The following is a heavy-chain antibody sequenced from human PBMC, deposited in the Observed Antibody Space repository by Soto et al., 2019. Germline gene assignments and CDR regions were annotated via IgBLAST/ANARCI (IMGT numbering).Heavy chain of an antibody. Sequence: QVQLVESGGGVVQPGRSLRLSCAASGFTFSIYGIHWVRQAPGKGLEWVAVIWHDGSYKYYADSVKGRFTISRDNSKNTRYLQMNSLRAGDTAVYYCARAVGPFDYWGQGTLVTVSS. CDR2: IWHDGSYK. V-gene: IGHV3-33*01. CDR1: GFTFSIYG. D-gene: IGHD1-26*01. CDR3: ARAVGPFDY. J-gene: IGHJ4*02.